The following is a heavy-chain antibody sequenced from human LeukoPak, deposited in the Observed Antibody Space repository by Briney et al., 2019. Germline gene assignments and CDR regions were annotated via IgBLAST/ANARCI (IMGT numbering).Heavy chain of an antibody. CDR1: GGSISSGDYY. CDR3: AREGGPYRPLDH. J-gene: IGHJ4*02. V-gene: IGHV4-30-4*01. Sequence: PSQTLSLPCTVSGGSISSGDYYWRWIRQPPGKGLEWIEYIYYSGSTYYNPSLKSRVTISVDTSKNQFSLKLSSVTAADTAVYYCAREGGPYRPLDHSGQGTLVTVSS. CDR2: IYYSGST.